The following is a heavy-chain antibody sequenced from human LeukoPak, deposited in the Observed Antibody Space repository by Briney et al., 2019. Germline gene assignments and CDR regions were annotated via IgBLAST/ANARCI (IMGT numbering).Heavy chain of an antibody. CDR1: GFTFSDYY. J-gene: IGHJ3*02. D-gene: IGHD1-26*01. CDR2: ISSSGSTI. V-gene: IGHV3-11*04. Sequence: PGGSLRLSRAASGFTFSDYYMSWIRQAPGKGLEWVSYISSSGSTIYYADSVKGRFTISRDNAKNSLYLQMNSLRAEDTAVYYCARVGGSYSIDAFDIWGQGTMVTVSS. CDR3: ARVGGSYSIDAFDI.